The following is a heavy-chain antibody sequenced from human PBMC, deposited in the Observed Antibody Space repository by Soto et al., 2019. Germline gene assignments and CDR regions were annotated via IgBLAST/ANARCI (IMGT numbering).Heavy chain of an antibody. CDR2: ISSSGSTI. J-gene: IGHJ6*02. Sequence: GGSLRLSCAASGFTFSSYEMNWVRQAPGKGLEWVSYISSSGSTIYYADSVKGRFTISRDNAKNSLYLQMNSLRAEDTAVYYCAREMEAITIFGVVNPYYYGMDVWGQGTTVTVSS. D-gene: IGHD3-3*01. CDR1: GFTFSSYE. V-gene: IGHV3-48*03. CDR3: AREMEAITIFGVVNPYYYGMDV.